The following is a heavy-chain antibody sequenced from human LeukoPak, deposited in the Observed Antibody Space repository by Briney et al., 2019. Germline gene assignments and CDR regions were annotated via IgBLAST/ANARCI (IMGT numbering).Heavy chain of an antibody. D-gene: IGHD2-15*01. CDR1: GDSISSGGYS. Sequence: TSETLSLTCVVSGDSISSGGYSWSWIRQTPGKGLEWIAYIHDSGSTYNNPSLKSRLSISIDTSKNQFSLKLSSVTAADTAVYYCARQTGSGYFDYWGQGTLVTVSS. CDR3: ARQTGSGYFDY. CDR2: IHDSGST. V-gene: IGHV4-30-4*07. J-gene: IGHJ4*02.